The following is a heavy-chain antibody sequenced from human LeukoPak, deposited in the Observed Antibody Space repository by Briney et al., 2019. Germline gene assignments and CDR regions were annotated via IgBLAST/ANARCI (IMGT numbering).Heavy chain of an antibody. Sequence: PGGSLRLSCAASGFTFSSYAMHWVRQAPGKGLEWVAVISYDGSNKCYADSVKGRFTISRDNSKNTLYLQMNSLRAEDTAVYYCARDHTIGSYYYYYYGMDVWGQGTTVTVSS. CDR2: ISYDGSNK. CDR3: ARDHTIGSYYYYYYGMDV. V-gene: IGHV3-30-3*01. D-gene: IGHD1-26*01. J-gene: IGHJ6*02. CDR1: GFTFSSYA.